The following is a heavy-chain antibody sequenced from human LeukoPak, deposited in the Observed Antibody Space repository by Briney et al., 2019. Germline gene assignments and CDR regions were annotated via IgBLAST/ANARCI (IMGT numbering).Heavy chain of an antibody. J-gene: IGHJ5*01. Sequence: GGSLRLSCAASGFSVGTNYMTWVRQPPGKGLEWVSMIYAGGNTYYRDSVKGRFTISRDSSKNTVFLHMSGLRDDDTAVYYCVGGHDLEFEFWGQGTLVIVSS. D-gene: IGHD4-23*01. CDR2: IYAGGNT. CDR1: GFSVGTNY. CDR3: VGGHDLEFEF. V-gene: IGHV3-53*01.